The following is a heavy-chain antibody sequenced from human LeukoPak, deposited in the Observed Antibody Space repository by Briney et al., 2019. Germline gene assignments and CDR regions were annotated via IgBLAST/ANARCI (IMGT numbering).Heavy chain of an antibody. CDR2: INPNSGGT. D-gene: IGHD1-26*01. J-gene: IGHJ6*03. V-gene: IGHV1-2*02. Sequence: ASVKVSCKASGYTFTGYYMHWVRQAPGQGLEWMGWINPNSGGTNYAQKFQGRVTMTRDTSISTAYMELSRLRSDDTAVYYCAREEGGSYFGGDYYYYMDVWGKGTTVTVSS. CDR3: AREEGGSYFGGDYYYYMDV. CDR1: GYTFTGYY.